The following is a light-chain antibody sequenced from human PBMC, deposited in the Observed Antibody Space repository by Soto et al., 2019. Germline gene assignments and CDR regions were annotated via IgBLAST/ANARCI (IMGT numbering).Light chain of an antibody. CDR1: QSVSSD. CDR2: GAS. V-gene: IGKV3-11*01. J-gene: IGKJ3*01. Sequence: EIVMTQSPATLCVSPGERVTLSCRASQSVSSDLAWYHQKPGQAPRLLIYGASNRATGIPARFSGSGSGTDFTLTISSLEPEDFAVYYCQQRSNWPPFTFGPGTKVDIK. CDR3: QQRSNWPPFT.